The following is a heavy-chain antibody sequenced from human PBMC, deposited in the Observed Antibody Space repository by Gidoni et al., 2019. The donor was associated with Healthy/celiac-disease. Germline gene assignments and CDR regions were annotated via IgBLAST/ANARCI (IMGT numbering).Heavy chain of an antibody. CDR3: ARGMTTTKFRL. D-gene: IGHD4-17*01. V-gene: IGHV3-53*01. J-gene: IGHJ4*02. CDR1: GFTFSSNY. CDR2: IYSGGST. Sequence: EVRLVESGGGLIQPGGSLRLSCAASGFTFSSNYMSWVRQAPGKGLEWVPVIYSGGSTYYADSVKGRFTISRDNSKNTLYLQMNSLRAEDTAVYHCARGMTTTKFRLWGQGTLVTVSS.